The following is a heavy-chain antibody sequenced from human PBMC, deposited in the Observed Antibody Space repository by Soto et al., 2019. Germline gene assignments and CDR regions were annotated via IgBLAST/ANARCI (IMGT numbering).Heavy chain of an antibody. D-gene: IGHD3-10*01. Sequence: PSETLSLTCTVSGGSRDGSNYFLGWIGQSPGTGLEWVGTRYSSGTTYYSPSLKSRITMSLDTSKNQSSLNMGSVTAADTDVYYCTSPRFCVWGVTTLDFWGPGTTVTFYS. J-gene: IGHJ6*02. CDR3: TSPRFCVWGVTTLDF. CDR2: RYSSGTT. V-gene: IGHV4-39*01. CDR1: GGSRDGSNYF.